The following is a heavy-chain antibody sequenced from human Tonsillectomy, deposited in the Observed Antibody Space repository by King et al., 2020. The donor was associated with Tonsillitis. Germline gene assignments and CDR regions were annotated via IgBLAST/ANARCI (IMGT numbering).Heavy chain of an antibody. J-gene: IGHJ4*02. CDR3: ARHGIGVTMVRGVIIAPAIDY. CDR1: GGSISSSSYY. CDR2: IYYSGST. V-gene: IGHV4-39*07. D-gene: IGHD3-10*01. Sequence: QQLQESGPGLVKPSETLSLTCTVSGGSISSSSYYWGWIRQPPGKGLEWIGSIYYSGSTYYNPSLKSRVTISVDTSKNQFSLKLSSVTAADTAVYYCARHGIGVTMVRGVIIAPAIDYWGQGTLVTVSS.